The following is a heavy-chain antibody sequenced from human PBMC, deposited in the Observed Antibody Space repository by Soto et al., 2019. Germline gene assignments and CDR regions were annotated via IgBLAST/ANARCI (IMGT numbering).Heavy chain of an antibody. Sequence: QVQLVQSGAEMKKPGSSVKVSCQSSGGTFNTYAMNWVRQAPGQGPERMGDISPMIGAANYAPKFRGRVTITADESTGTPYMQLSSVTSEDTALYVCARDVQVHTPAFVYWGQGTLVTVSS. J-gene: IGHJ4*02. CDR3: ARDVQVHTPAFVY. V-gene: IGHV1-69*19. D-gene: IGHD6-6*01. CDR1: GGTFNTYA. CDR2: ISPMIGAA.